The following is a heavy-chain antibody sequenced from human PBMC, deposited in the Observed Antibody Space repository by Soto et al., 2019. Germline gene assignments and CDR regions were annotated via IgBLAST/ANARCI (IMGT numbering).Heavy chain of an antibody. V-gene: IGHV5-51*01. J-gene: IGHJ4*02. CDR3: ARLDSSPSHCLYYFDF. D-gene: IGHD3-16*01. Sequence: ESLKISCKHSGYTVTDYWVGWVRQMPGKGLEWVGIMYPADSNTRYSPSFQGQVTISADKSISTAYLQWSVLKASDTAMYYCARLDSSPSHCLYYFDFWGQGTLVTSPQ. CDR1: GYTVTDYW. CDR2: MYPADSNT.